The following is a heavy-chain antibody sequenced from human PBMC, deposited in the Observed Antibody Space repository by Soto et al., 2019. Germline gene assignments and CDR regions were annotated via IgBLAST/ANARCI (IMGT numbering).Heavy chain of an antibody. CDR2: ISSSSSTI. V-gene: IGHV3-48*02. Sequence: EVQLVESGGGLVQPGGSLRLSCAASGFTFSSYSMNWVRQAPGKGLEWVSYISSSSSTIYYADSVKGRFNISRDNAKNSLYLQMNSLRDEDTAVYYCASWGTTVSTSNRNYWGQGTLVTVSS. J-gene: IGHJ4*02. CDR1: GFTFSSYS. CDR3: ASWGTTVSTSNRNY. D-gene: IGHD4-17*01.